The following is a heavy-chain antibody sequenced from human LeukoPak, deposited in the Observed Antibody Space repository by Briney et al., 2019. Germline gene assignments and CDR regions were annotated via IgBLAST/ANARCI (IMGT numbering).Heavy chain of an antibody. J-gene: IGHJ4*02. CDR3: ASLPGNSFNYVGY. Sequence: SETLSLTCNVSGGSMSNIFWTWVRQPPGKGLEWIGYIYHSGGTDYNPSLKSRVTISVDTSKKYFSLKLTSVTAADTAVYYCASLPGNSFNYVGYWGQGILVTVSS. CDR2: IYHSGGT. D-gene: IGHD3-10*01. V-gene: IGHV4-59*08. CDR1: GGSMSNIF.